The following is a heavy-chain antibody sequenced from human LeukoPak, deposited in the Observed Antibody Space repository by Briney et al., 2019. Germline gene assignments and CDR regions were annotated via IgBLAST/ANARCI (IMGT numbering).Heavy chain of an antibody. D-gene: IGHD3-10*02. V-gene: IGHV2-5*02. Sequence: ESGPTLVKPTQTLTLTCTFSGFSLTTSGVGVGWIRQPPGKALEWLALIYWDDDKRYSPSLKSRLTITKDTSKNQVVLTMTNMDPVNTAKYYCPLSLYYYAGGTLMGAWGKGPLVTVS. CDR1: GFSLTTSGVG. CDR2: IYWDDDK. J-gene: IGHJ5*02. CDR3: PLSLYYYAGGTLMGA.